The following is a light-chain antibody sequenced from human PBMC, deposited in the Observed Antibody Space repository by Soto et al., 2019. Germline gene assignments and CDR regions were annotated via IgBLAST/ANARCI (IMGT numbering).Light chain of an antibody. Sequence: IQTTHSPSSLSASFGDIVTITSRASHSIGDNLNWYRQKPGTAPHLLIYAASSLQSGVPSRFSGSGSGTDFTLTISNLQPEDFVSYFCQQSFNTPPTFGGGTKVDIK. CDR3: QQSFNTPPT. CDR1: HSIGDN. V-gene: IGKV1-39*01. CDR2: AAS. J-gene: IGKJ4*01.